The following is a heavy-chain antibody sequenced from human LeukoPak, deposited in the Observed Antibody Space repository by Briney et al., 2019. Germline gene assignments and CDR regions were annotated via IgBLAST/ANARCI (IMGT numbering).Heavy chain of an antibody. CDR2: ISNSGSTR. Sequence: GGSLRLSCAASGFNFDDYDMSWVRQAPGKGLEWVSYISNSGSTRYYADSVKGRFTISRDNAKNSLYLQMNSLRAEDTAVYYCARDLQFYYDSSGYYYPSHYFDYWGQGTLVTVSS. CDR1: GFNFDDYD. V-gene: IGHV3-48*03. CDR3: ARDLQFYYDSSGYYYPSHYFDY. J-gene: IGHJ4*02. D-gene: IGHD3-22*01.